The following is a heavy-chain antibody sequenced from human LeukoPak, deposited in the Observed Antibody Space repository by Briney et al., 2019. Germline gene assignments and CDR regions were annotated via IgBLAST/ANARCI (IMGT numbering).Heavy chain of an antibody. J-gene: IGHJ6*02. CDR1: GFSFRSHW. CDR3: VKDMNPGGADV. V-gene: IGHV3-20*04. CDR2: IYWSSSGT. Sequence: RSGGSLRLSCAASGFSFRSHWMSWVRQAPGKGLEWVSGIYWSSSGTGYADSVKGRFTVSRDSAKNSLYLQMNSLRPEDTALYYCVKDMNPGGADVWGQGTTVTVSS. D-gene: IGHD3-10*01.